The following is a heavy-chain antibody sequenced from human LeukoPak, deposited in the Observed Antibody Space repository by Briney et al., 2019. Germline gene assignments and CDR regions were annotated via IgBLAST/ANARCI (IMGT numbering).Heavy chain of an antibody. CDR1: GYTFTSYA. V-gene: IGHV7-4-1*02. J-gene: IGHJ5*02. CDR2: INTNTGNP. Sequence: ASVKVSCKASGYTFTSYAMNWVRQAPGQGLEWMGWINTNTGNPTYAQGFTGRFVFSLDTSVSTAHLQISSLKAEDTAVYYCAREGITMIVVVDNWFDPWGQGTLVTVSS. D-gene: IGHD3-22*01. CDR3: AREGITMIVVVDNWFDP.